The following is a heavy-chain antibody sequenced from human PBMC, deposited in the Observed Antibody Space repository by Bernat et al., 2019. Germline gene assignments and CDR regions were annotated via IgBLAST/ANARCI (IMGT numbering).Heavy chain of an antibody. J-gene: IGHJ4*02. Sequence: QVQLVESGGGVVQPGRSLRLSCAASGFTFSSYAMHWVRQAPGKGLEWVAVIYSGGSTYYADSVKGRFTISRDNSKNTLYLQMNSLRAEDTAVYYCARDWTGAYCGGDCYASLDYWGQGTLVTVSS. CDR1: GFTFSSYA. D-gene: IGHD2-21*02. CDR2: IYSGGST. V-gene: IGHV3-30*14. CDR3: ARDWTGAYCGGDCYASLDY.